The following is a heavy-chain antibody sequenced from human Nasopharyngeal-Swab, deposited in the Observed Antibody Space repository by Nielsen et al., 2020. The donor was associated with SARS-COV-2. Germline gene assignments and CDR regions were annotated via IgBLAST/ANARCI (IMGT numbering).Heavy chain of an antibody. CDR2: ISSRGDYI. CDR3: AKDTPEMFAY. V-gene: IGHV3-21*01. J-gene: IGHJ4*02. CDR1: GFTFNEYT. Sequence: GESLKISCAASGFTFNEYTMNWVRQAPGKGLEWVSVISSRGDYIYYAPSVKGRFTISRDDAKNSLYLQMNSLRAEDTALYYCAKDTPEMFAYWGQGTLVTVSS.